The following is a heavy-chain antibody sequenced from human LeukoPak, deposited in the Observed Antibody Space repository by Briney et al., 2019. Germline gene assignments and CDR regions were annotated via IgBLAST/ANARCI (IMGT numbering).Heavy chain of an antibody. Sequence: GGSLRLSCAASGFTFSSYSMNWVRQAPGKGLEWVSSISSSSSYIYYADSVKGRFTISRDNAKNSLYLQMNSLRAEDTAVYYCAERGITMIGGVWGKGTTVTISS. CDR2: ISSSSSYI. J-gene: IGHJ6*04. V-gene: IGHV3-21*01. D-gene: IGHD3-10*02. CDR1: GFTFSSYS. CDR3: AERGITMIGGV.